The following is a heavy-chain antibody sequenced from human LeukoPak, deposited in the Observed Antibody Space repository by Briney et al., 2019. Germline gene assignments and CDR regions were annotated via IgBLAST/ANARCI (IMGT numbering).Heavy chain of an antibody. V-gene: IGHV3-48*02. J-gene: IGHJ4*02. CDR3: ARDSPPRPRSKKEYPIGDY. CDR2: ISSSSINI. CDR1: GFTFSSYS. Sequence: GGSLTLSCAASGFTFSSYSMNWVRQAPGKGLEWVSYISSSSINIYYADSVKGRFTISRDNAKNSLYLHMNSLRDEDTAVYYCARDSPPRPRSKKEYPIGDYWGQGTLVTVSS. D-gene: IGHD2-2*01.